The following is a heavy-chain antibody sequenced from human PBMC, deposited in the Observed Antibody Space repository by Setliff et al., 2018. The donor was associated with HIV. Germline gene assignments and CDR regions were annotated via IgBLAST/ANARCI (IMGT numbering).Heavy chain of an antibody. J-gene: IGHJ3*02. D-gene: IGHD3-10*01. CDR1: GGSISSYY. CDR2: IYSTGSI. V-gene: IGHV4-4*07. CDR3: ARDFGTFHAFDM. Sequence: SETLSLTCTVSGGSISSYYWRWIRQPAGKGLEWIGRIYSTGSINYNPSLRSGVTMSVDRSKNSFSLEVTSVTAADTAIYYCARDFGTFHAFDMWGQGTVVTVPS.